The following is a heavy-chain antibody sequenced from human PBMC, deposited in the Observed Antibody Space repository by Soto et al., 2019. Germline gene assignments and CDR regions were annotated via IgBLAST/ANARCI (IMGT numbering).Heavy chain of an antibody. D-gene: IGHD3-16*01. CDR2: MNPNSGNT. CDR3: ARLYYDYIWGSLPNNAFDI. Sequence: GASVKVSCKASGYTFTSYDINWVRQATGQGLEWMGWMNPNSGNTGYAQKFQGRVTMTRNTSISTAYMELSSLRSEDTAVYYCARLYYDYIWGSLPNNAFDIWGQGTMVTVSS. V-gene: IGHV1-8*01. J-gene: IGHJ3*02. CDR1: GYTFTSYD.